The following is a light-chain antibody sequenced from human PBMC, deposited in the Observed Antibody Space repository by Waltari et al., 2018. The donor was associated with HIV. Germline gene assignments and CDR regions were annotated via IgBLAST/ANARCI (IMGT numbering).Light chain of an antibody. J-gene: IGLJ3*02. CDR1: SSDVGDYNY. Sequence: QSALTQPHSVSGSPGQSVTLSCTGTSSDVGDYNYVSWYQRHPGTAPQLMIYDVTKRPSGVPDRFSGSKSGNTASLTISGLQDEEDAEYYCCSYAGTWLFGGGTKLTVL. V-gene: IGLV2-11*01. CDR2: DVT. CDR3: CSYAGTWL.